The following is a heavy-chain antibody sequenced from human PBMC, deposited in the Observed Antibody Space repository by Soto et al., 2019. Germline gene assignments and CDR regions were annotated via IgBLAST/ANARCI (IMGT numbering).Heavy chain of an antibody. Sequence: QITLKESGPTLVKPTQTLTLTCTFSGFSLSSTRMAVGWIRQPPGTTLEWLALIYWDDDKRYSPFLKSRLTITKDASKNLVVLTSSNMDPVDTARYYCAHIVVAGLGYYFDYWGQGTLVTVSS. CDR1: GFSLSSTRMA. V-gene: IGHV2-5*02. CDR3: AHIVVAGLGYYFDY. D-gene: IGHD6-19*01. J-gene: IGHJ4*02. CDR2: IYWDDDK.